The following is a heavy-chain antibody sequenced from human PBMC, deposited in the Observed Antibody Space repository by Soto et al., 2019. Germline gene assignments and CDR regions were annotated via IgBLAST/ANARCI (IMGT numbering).Heavy chain of an antibody. CDR1: GYTFSRYG. CDR3: AKNGQPPYYYYGMDV. Sequence: ASVKVSCKASGYTFSRYGISWVRQAPGQGLEWMEWVSGYNGDTKYAQKVQGRVTMTIDTSTYTAYMELRSLTSDDTAKYYCAKNGQPPYYYYGMDVWGQGTTVTVSS. D-gene: IGHD2-8*01. J-gene: IGHJ6*02. CDR2: VSGYNGDT. V-gene: IGHV1-18*01.